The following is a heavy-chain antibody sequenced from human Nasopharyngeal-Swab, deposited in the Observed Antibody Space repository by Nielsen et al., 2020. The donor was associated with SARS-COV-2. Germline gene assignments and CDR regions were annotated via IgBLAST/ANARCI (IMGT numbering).Heavy chain of an antibody. CDR3: ARASIAADGTGWDP. Sequence: ASVKVSCKDSGYTFTSYGISWVRQAPGHGLEWMGWISAYNGNTNYAQKLQGRVTMTTDTTTSTDHMELWCLRSDDTAVYYCARASIAADGTGWDPWGQGTLVTVSS. D-gene: IGHD6-13*01. J-gene: IGHJ5*02. CDR2: ISAYNGNT. CDR1: GYTFTSYG. V-gene: IGHV1-18*01.